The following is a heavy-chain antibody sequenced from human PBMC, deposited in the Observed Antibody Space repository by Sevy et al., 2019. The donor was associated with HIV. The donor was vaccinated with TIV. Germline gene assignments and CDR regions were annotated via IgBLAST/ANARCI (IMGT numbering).Heavy chain of an antibody. CDR1: GYTFTSYD. J-gene: IGHJ4*01. D-gene: IGHD2-21*01. CDR2: ISPGAGGT. V-gene: IGHV1-46*01. CDR3: ARVDSCGGDCYFSDY. Sequence: ASVKVSCKASGYTFTSYDVQWVRQAPGQGLECMGIISPGAGGTNYAQNFQGRVTLTRDTSTTTVYMELSRLRYEDTAVYYCARVDSCGGDCYFSDYWGQGTLGTVSS.